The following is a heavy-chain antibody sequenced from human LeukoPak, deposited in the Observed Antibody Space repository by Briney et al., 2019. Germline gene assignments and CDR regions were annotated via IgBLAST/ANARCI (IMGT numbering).Heavy chain of an antibody. Sequence: GGSLRLSCAASGFTFSGYWMSWVRQAPGKGLEWVANIKQDGSEEYYVDSVKGRFTISRDNAKNSLYLQMNSLRAEDTAVYYCAREDYSGSYYDYWGQGTLVTVSS. D-gene: IGHD1-26*01. J-gene: IGHJ4*02. CDR2: IKQDGSEE. CDR1: GFTFSGYW. CDR3: AREDYSGSYYDY. V-gene: IGHV3-7*01.